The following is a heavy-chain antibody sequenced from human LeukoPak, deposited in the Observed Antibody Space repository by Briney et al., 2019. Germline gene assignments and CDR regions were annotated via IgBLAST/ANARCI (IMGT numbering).Heavy chain of an antibody. CDR1: GYTFTSYW. V-gene: IGHV5-51*01. J-gene: IGHJ4*02. Sequence: HGESLKISCQASGYTFTSYWIGWVRQMPGKGLEWMGIIYPGDSDTRYSPSFQGQVTISADKSINTAYLEWSSLRASDTAIYYCARRQGFDYWGQGTLVTVSS. CDR3: ARRQGFDY. CDR2: IYPGDSDT.